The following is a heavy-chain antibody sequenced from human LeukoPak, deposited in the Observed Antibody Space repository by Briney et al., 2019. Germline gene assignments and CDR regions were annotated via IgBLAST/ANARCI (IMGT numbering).Heavy chain of an antibody. CDR2: IYYSGST. CDR3: ARHASLSIAAYFEY. J-gene: IGHJ4*02. Sequence: PSETLSLTCTVSGGSINSSSYYWGWIRQPPGKGLEWIGTIYYSGSTYHNPSLKSRVTISVDTSKNQFSLKLSSVTAADTAVYYCARHASLSIAAYFEYWGQGTLVTVSS. D-gene: IGHD6-6*01. CDR1: GGSINSSSYY. V-gene: IGHV4-39*01.